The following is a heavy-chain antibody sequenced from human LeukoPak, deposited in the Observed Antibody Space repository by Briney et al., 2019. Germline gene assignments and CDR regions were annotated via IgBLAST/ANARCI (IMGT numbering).Heavy chain of an antibody. Sequence: GGSLRLSCAASGFTVSSNYMSWVRQAPGKGLEWVSVIYSGGSTYYADSAKGRFTISRDNSKNTLYLQMNSLRAEDTAVYYCARGVVVRGVMNYFDYWGQGTLVTVSS. CDR3: ARGVVVRGVMNYFDY. CDR2: IYSGGST. CDR1: GFTVSSNY. J-gene: IGHJ4*02. D-gene: IGHD3-10*01. V-gene: IGHV3-66*02.